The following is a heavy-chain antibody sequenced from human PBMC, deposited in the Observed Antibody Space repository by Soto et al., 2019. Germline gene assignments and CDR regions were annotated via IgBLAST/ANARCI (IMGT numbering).Heavy chain of an antibody. Sequence: GESLKISCKGSGYSFTSYWIGWVRQMPGKGLEWMGIIYPGDSDTRYSPSFQGQVTISADKSISTAYLQWSSLKASDTAMYYCARSRYSSSWRLHYYYGMDVWGQGTTVTVSS. D-gene: IGHD6-13*01. CDR1: GYSFTSYW. V-gene: IGHV5-51*01. J-gene: IGHJ6*02. CDR3: ARSRYSSSWRLHYYYGMDV. CDR2: IYPGDSDT.